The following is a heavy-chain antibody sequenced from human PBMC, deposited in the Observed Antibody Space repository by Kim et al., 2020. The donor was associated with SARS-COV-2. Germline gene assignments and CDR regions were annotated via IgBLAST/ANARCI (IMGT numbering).Heavy chain of an antibody. J-gene: IGHJ6*02. CDR3: ARAGSSWLYGMDV. D-gene: IGHD6-13*01. Sequence: NYAEKFQGRVAITTDESTSTAYMELSSLRSEDTAVYYCARAGSSWLYGMDVWGQGTTVTVSS. V-gene: IGHV1-69*05.